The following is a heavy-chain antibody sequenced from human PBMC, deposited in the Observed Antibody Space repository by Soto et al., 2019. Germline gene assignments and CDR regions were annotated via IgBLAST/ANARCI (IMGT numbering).Heavy chain of an antibody. Sequence: SETLSLTCTVSGGSIFSHLWSWIRQPPGKGLEWIGYVSHSGSTTHNPSLKSRVTISLDTSQNQVSLQLRSVTAADTAVYYCAREGPLSGDAFDIWGRVTKVTVSS. D-gene: IGHD3-16*01. CDR1: GGSIFSHL. CDR3: AREGPLSGDAFDI. J-gene: IGHJ3*02. CDR2: VSHSGST. V-gene: IGHV4-59*11.